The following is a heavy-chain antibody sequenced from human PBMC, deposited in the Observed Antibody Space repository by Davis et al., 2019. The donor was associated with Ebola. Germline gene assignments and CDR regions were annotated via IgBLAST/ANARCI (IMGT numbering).Heavy chain of an antibody. Sequence: GGSLRLSCIASGFTFGDYAMSWVRQAPGKGLEWVGFIRSKAYGETTEYAASVKGRFTISRDDSKSIAYLQMKSLRTEDTAVYYCTRDGQWLVREGVDYWGQGILVTVSS. CDR3: TRDGQWLVREGVDY. CDR2: IRSKAYGETT. J-gene: IGHJ4*02. D-gene: IGHD6-19*01. V-gene: IGHV3-49*04. CDR1: GFTFGDYA.